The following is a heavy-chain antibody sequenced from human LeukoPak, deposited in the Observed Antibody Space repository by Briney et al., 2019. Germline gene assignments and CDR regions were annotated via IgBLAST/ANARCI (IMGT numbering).Heavy chain of an antibody. Sequence: ASVKVSCKASGYTYTTYGITWVRQAPGQGPEWMGWISAYNGDTNYAQKLQGRVTMTTDTSTSTAYMELRSLRSDDTAVYYCASGVQLNYYYYMDVWGKGTTVTVSS. CDR1: GYTYTTYG. CDR2: ISAYNGDT. D-gene: IGHD2-2*01. J-gene: IGHJ6*03. CDR3: ASGVQLNYYYYMDV. V-gene: IGHV1-18*01.